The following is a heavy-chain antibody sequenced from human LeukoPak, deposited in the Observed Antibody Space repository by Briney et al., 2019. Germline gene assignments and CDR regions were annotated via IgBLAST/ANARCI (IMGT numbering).Heavy chain of an antibody. CDR1: GGSISSGGYY. V-gene: IGHV4-31*03. D-gene: IGHD2-21*01. CDR2: IYYSGST. Sequence: SQTLSLTCTVSGGSISSGGYYWSWIRLHPGKGLEWIGYIYYSGSTYYNPSLKSRVTISVDTSKNQFSLKLSSVTAADMAVYYCAARFGGEEVAFDIWGQGTMVTVSS. J-gene: IGHJ3*02. CDR3: AARFGGEEVAFDI.